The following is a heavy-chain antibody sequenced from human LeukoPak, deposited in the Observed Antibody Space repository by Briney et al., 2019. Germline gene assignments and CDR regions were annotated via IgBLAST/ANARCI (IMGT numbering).Heavy chain of an antibody. V-gene: IGHV1-46*01. CDR1: GYTFTSYY. J-gene: IGHJ5*02. CDR2: INPSGGST. D-gene: IGHD6-13*01. Sequence: ASVKVSCKASGYTFTSYYMHWVRQPPGQGLEWMGIINPSGGSTSYAQKFQGRVTMTRDTSTSTVYMELSSLRFEDTAVYYCARALGYSSSWYSFWFDPWGQGTLVTVSS. CDR3: ARALGYSSSWYSFWFDP.